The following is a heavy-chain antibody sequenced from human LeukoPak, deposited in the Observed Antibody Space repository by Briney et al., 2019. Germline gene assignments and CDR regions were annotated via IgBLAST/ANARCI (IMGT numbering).Heavy chain of an antibody. V-gene: IGHV3-23*01. Sequence: GGSLRLSCAASEFTFMSYAVSWVRQAPGKGLEWVSTISGSSTATYYADSVKGRFTISRDNSQNTLYLQMNSLRAEDTAVYYCAKEYTSGWYFLGYYNYYYMDVWGKGTTVSVSS. CDR1: EFTFMSYA. CDR2: ISGSSTAT. J-gene: IGHJ6*03. D-gene: IGHD6-19*01. CDR3: AKEYTSGWYFLGYYNYYYMDV.